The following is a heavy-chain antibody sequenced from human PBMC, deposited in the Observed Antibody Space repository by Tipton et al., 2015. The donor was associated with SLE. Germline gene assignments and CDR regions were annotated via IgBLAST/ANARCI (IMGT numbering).Heavy chain of an antibody. CDR2: ITSSGWV. CDR3: ARDNSDYVMDH. J-gene: IGHJ4*02. D-gene: IGHD4-11*01. CDR1: GFTFSLSS. V-gene: IGHV3-21*03. Sequence: GSLRLSCVVSGFTFSLSSMNWIRQAPGKGLEWVSFITSSGWVSYGDSVKGRFTISRDNAKSSLYLQMDSLRAEDTGVYYCARDNSDYVMDHWGQGTLVIVSS.